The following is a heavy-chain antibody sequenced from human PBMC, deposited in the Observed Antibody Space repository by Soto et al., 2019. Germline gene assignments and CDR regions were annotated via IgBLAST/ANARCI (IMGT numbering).Heavy chain of an antibody. CDR2: IYYSGST. Sequence: SETLSLTCTVSGGSISSYYWSWIRQPPGKGLEWIGYIYYSGSTNYNPSLKSRVTISVDTSKNQFSLKLSSVTAADTAVYYCARAYRGIVGATYFDYWGQGTLVTVSS. J-gene: IGHJ4*02. D-gene: IGHD1-26*01. V-gene: IGHV4-59*01. CDR3: ARAYRGIVGATYFDY. CDR1: GGSISSYY.